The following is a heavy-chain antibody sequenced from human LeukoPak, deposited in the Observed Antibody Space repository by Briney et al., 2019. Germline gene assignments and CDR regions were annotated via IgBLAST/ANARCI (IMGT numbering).Heavy chain of an antibody. J-gene: IGHJ3*02. V-gene: IGHV3-48*03. CDR2: IGRSGSTV. CDR3: ARDTPEYGDSPDAFDI. Sequence: GGSLRLSCAAAGFTFSTYEMNWVRQAPGKGLEWVSYIGRSGSTVYYADSVKGRFTISRDNAKNSLYLQMNSLRDEDTAVYYCARDTPEYGDSPDAFDIWGQGTMVTVSS. CDR1: GFTFSTYE. D-gene: IGHD4-17*01.